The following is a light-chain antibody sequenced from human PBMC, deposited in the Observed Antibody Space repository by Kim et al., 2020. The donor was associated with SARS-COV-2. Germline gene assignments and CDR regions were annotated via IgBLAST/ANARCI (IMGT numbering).Light chain of an antibody. CDR3: QSYDNSLRGYV. J-gene: IGLJ1*01. V-gene: IGLV1-40*01. Sequence: QRVTISCTGSSSNIGAGFDVHWYQPLPGTAPKLLIFDNTNRPSGVPDRFSGSKSGTSASLAITGLQAEDEADYYCQSYDNSLRGYVFGTGTKVTVL. CDR1: SSNIGAGFD. CDR2: DNT.